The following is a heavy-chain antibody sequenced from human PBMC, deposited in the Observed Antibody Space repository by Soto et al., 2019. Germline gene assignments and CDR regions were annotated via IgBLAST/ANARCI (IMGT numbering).Heavy chain of an antibody. CDR2: ISSSSSTI. J-gene: IGHJ6*02. D-gene: IGHD5-12*01. V-gene: IGHV3-48*02. CDR1: GFTFSSYS. Sequence: EVQLVESGGGLVQPGGSLRLSCAASGFTFSSYSMNWVRQAPGKGLEWVSYISSSSSTIYYADSVKGRFTISRDNAKNSLYLQMNSLRDEDTAVYYCARDGRWLQYYYYYGMDVWGQGTTVTVSS. CDR3: ARDGRWLQYYYYYGMDV.